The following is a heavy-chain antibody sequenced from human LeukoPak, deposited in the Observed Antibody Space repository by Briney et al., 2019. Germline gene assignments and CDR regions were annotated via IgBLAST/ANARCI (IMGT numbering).Heavy chain of an antibody. V-gene: IGHV3-53*01. D-gene: IGHD3-3*01. J-gene: IGHJ3*02. CDR1: GFTVSSNY. CDR2: IYSGGST. Sequence: GGSLRLSCAASGFTVSSNYMSWVRQAPGKGLEWVSVIYSGGSTYYADSVKGRFTISRDNSKNTLYLQMNSLRAEDTAVYYCAKDFWSAADAFDIWGQGTMVTVSS. CDR3: AKDFWSAADAFDI.